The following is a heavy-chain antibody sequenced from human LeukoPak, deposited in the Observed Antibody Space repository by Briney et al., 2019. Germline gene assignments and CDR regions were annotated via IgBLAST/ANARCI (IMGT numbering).Heavy chain of an antibody. CDR3: ARSEVPAADGNWFDP. J-gene: IGHJ5*02. CDR1: GYTFTSYG. CDR2: ISAYNGNT. V-gene: IGHV1-18*01. Sequence: ASVKVSCKASGYTFTSYGISWGRHAPGQGLEWMGWISAYNGNTNYAQKLQGRVTMTTDTSTSTAYMGLRSLRSDDTAVYYCARSEVPAADGNWFDPWGQGTVVTVSS. D-gene: IGHD2-2*01.